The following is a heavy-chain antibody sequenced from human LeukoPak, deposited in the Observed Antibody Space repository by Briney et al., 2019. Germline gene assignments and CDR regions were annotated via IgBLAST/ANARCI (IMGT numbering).Heavy chain of an antibody. CDR3: ARGGYYDSSDSLDY. CDR1: GFTLSSHT. V-gene: IGHV3-30*04. CDR2: ISYDGSNK. D-gene: IGHD3-22*01. J-gene: IGHJ4*02. Sequence: PGGSLRLSCAASGFTLSSHTMHWVRQAPGKGLEWEALISYDGSNKYYADSVKGRFPISRGNSKNTLYLQMNSLRAEDTAVYYCARGGYYDSSDSLDYWGQETLVTVSS.